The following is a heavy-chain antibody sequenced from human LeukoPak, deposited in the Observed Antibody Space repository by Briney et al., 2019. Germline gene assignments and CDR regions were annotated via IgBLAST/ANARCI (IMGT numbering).Heavy chain of an antibody. V-gene: IGHV3-30*04. J-gene: IGHJ4*02. CDR3: ARAYCSSTSCYAPGY. D-gene: IGHD2-2*01. CDR1: GFTFSSFA. CDR2: ISYDGTKK. Sequence: GGSLRLSCAASGFTFSSFAMHWVRQAPAKGLESEAVISYDGTKKYYADSVKGRFTISRDNSNNTLYLQMNGLRAEDTAVYYCARAYCSSTSCYAPGYWGQGTLVTVSS.